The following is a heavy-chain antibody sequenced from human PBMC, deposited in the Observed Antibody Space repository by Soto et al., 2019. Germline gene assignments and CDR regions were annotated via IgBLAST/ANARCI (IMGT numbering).Heavy chain of an antibody. D-gene: IGHD3-9*01. CDR1: GFTFTSYV. J-gene: IGHJ4*02. Sequence: GGSLRLSCAASGFTFTSYVMSWVRQAPGKGLEWVSTISGGGETTQYAESVEGRFTIARDNAKNTLYLQMNSLTAEDTAGYYSATKSPGFSPFDCSGQGTLLTVSS. CDR3: ATKSPGFSPFDC. V-gene: IGHV3-23*01. CDR2: ISGGGETT.